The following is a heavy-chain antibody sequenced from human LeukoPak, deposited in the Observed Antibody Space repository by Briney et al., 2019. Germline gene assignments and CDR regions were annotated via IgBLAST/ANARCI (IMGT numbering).Heavy chain of an antibody. CDR2: INPNSGNT. CDR3: ARGIAAAGTGGYYYYYMDV. J-gene: IGHJ6*03. V-gene: IGHV1-8*01. Sequence: ASVKVSCTASGYTFTSYDINWVRQATGQGLEWMGWINPNSGNTGYAQKFQGRVTMTRNTSISTAYMELSSLRSEDTAVYYCARGIAAAGTGGYYYYYMDVWGKGTTVTVSS. D-gene: IGHD6-13*01. CDR1: GYTFTSYD.